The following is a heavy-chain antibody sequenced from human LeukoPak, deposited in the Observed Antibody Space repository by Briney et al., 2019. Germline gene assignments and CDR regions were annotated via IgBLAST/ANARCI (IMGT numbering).Heavy chain of an antibody. Sequence: GGSLRLSCAASGFTVSSNYMSWVRQAPGKGLEWVSVIYSGGSTYYADSVKGRFTISRDNSKNTLYFQMNSLRAEDTAVYYCARVPTDYDILTGYYNYYFDYWGQGTLVTVSS. CDR1: GFTVSSNY. J-gene: IGHJ4*02. CDR2: IYSGGST. V-gene: IGHV3-66*01. D-gene: IGHD3-9*01. CDR3: ARVPTDYDILTGYYNYYFDY.